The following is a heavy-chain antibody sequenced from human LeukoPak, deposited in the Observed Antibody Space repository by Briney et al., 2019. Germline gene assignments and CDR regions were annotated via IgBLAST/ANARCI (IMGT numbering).Heavy chain of an antibody. D-gene: IGHD2-2*02. CDR1: VFSFSTYA. J-gene: IGHJ5*01. Sequence: GGSLRLSCAASVFSFSTYAMTWVRQAPGKGLEWVSAVSGDGRNAYYADSVKGRFTISRDNTRSTLYLQMNSLRAEDTAVYYCAKNGGHALYDSWGQGTLVTVSS. CDR3: AKNGGHALYDS. V-gene: IGHV3-23*01. CDR2: VSGDGRNA.